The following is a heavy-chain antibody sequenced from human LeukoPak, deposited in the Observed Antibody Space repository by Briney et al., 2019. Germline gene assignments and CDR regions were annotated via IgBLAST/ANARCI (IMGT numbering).Heavy chain of an antibody. CDR1: GGSISSYY. V-gene: IGHV4-59*08. D-gene: IGHD3-3*01. J-gene: IGHJ4*02. CDR3: ARHFSLAYYFDY. Sequence: SETLSLTCTVSGGSISSYYWSWIRQPPGKGLEWIGYIYYSGSTNYDPSLKSRVTISVDTSKNQFSLKLSSVTAADTAVYYCARHFSLAYYFDYWGQGTLVTVSS. CDR2: IYYSGST.